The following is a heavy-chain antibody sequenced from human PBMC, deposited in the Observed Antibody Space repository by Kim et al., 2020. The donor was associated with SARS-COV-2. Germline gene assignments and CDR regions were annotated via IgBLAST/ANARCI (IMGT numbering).Heavy chain of an antibody. J-gene: IGHJ5*02. CDR3: ARHDWFDP. CDR1: GFTVSGDY. V-gene: IGHV3-53*01. CDR2: IYSDGST. Sequence: GGSLRLSCAASGFTVSGDYMSWVRQAPGKGLEWVSVIYSDGSTYYADSVKGRFTISRDNSKNTVYLQMNSLRAEDTAVYYCARHDWFDPWGQGTLVPVSS.